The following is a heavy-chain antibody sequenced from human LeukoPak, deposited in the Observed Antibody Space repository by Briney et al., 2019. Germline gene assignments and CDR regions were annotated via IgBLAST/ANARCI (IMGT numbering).Heavy chain of an antibody. D-gene: IGHD3-10*02. V-gene: IGHV3-7*01. J-gene: IGHJ6*04. CDR2: IKEDGSEK. CDR3: AELGITMIGGV. Sequence: GGSLRLSCAASGFTFSSYWMSWVRQAPGKGLEWVANIKEDGSEKRDVDSVKGRFTISRDNAKNSLYLQMNSLRVEDTAVYYCAELGITMIGGVWGKGTTVTISS. CDR1: GFTFSSYW.